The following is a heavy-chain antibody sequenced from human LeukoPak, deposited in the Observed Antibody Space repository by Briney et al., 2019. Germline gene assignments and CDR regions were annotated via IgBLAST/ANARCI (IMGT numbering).Heavy chain of an antibody. D-gene: IGHD2-15*01. CDR2: IIPIFGTA. J-gene: IGHJ4*02. Sequence: GASVKVSCKASGGTFSSYAISWVRQAPGQGLEWIGGIIPIFGTANYAQKFQGRVTITTDESTGTAYMELSSLRSEDTAVYYCARDKGYCSGGSCYWFDYWGQGTLVTVSS. CDR3: ARDKGYCSGGSCYWFDY. CDR1: GGTFSSYA. V-gene: IGHV1-69*05.